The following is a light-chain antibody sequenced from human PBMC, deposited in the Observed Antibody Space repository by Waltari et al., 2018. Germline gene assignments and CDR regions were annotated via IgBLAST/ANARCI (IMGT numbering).Light chain of an antibody. J-gene: IGLJ2*01. CDR3: GAWDSSLSAV. V-gene: IGLV1-51*01. CDR1: SSNLGNNY. Sequence: QSVLTQPPSVSAAPGQKVIISCSGTSSNLGNNYVSWYQQLPGTPPKLLIYENTKRPSWVPDRFSGSKSGTSATLGITGLQTGDEAIYYCGAWDSSLSAVFGGGTKLTVV. CDR2: ENT.